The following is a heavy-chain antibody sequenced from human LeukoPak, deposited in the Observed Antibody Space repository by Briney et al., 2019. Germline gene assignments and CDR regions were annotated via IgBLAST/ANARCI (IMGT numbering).Heavy chain of an antibody. D-gene: IGHD1-14*01. CDR2: IYPSARS. CDR3: ARLGLPGPTGDWFDP. Sequence: SETLSLTCAVSGYSISSGYYWGCIRQPPGKGLEWIGSIYPSARSYYNPSLRSRVTISVDTSKNQFSLKLSSVTAADTAVFYCARLGLPGPTGDWFDPWGQGTLVTVSS. CDR1: GYSISSGYY. V-gene: IGHV4-38-2*01. J-gene: IGHJ5*02.